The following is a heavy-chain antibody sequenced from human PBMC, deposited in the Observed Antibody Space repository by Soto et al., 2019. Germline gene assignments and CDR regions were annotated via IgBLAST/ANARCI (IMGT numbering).Heavy chain of an antibody. CDR3: ARGRQGDYEGGGFDY. V-gene: IGHV1-46*01. Sequence: ASVKVSCKASGYTFTSYYMHWVRQAPGQGLEWMGIINPSGGNTSYAQKFQGRVTMTRDTSTSTVYMELSSLRSEDTAVYYCARGRQGDYEGGGFDYWGQGTLVTVSS. J-gene: IGHJ4*02. CDR1: GYTFTSYY. CDR2: INPSGGNT. D-gene: IGHD4-17*01.